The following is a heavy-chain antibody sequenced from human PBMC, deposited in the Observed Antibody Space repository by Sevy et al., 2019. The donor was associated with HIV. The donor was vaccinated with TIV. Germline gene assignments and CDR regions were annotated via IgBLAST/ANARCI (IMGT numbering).Heavy chain of an antibody. D-gene: IGHD3-22*01. CDR2: IYYGGST. V-gene: IGHV4-39*02. CDR1: GGSISSSGYY. CDR3: ARVSMIVVVITDDWGYYFDY. J-gene: IGHJ4*02. Sequence: SETLSLTCTVSGGSISSSGYYWGWIRQPPGKGLEWIGSIYYGGSTYYNPSLKSRITISVDTSKNHFSLKLSSVTAADTAMYYCARVSMIVVVITDDWGYYFDYWGQGTLVTVSS.